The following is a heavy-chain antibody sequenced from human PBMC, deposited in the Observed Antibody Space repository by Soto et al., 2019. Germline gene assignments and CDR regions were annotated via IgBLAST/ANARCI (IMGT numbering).Heavy chain of an antibody. V-gene: IGHV4-59*08. J-gene: IGHJ4*02. CDR1: GGSISSYY. D-gene: IGHD2-15*01. Sequence: ETLSLTCTVSGGSISSYYWSWIRQPPGKGLEWIGYIYYSGSTNYNPSLKSRVTISVDTSKNQFSLKLSSVTAADTAVYYCARRWGRSFDYWGQGTQVTVSS. CDR2: IYYSGST. CDR3: ARRWGRSFDY.